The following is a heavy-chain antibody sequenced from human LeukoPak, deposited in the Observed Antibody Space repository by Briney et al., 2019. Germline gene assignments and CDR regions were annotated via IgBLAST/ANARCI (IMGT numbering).Heavy chain of an antibody. CDR2: ISYDGSNK. CDR1: GFTFSSYG. Sequence: GRSLRLSCAASGFTFSSYGMHWVRQAPGKGLEWVAVISYDGSNKYYADSVKGRFTISRDNSKNTLYLQMNSLSAEDTAIYYCAKWGDYDVLTGYYDSDYWGQGTLVTVSS. J-gene: IGHJ4*02. V-gene: IGHV3-30*18. CDR3: AKWGDYDVLTGYYDSDY. D-gene: IGHD3-9*01.